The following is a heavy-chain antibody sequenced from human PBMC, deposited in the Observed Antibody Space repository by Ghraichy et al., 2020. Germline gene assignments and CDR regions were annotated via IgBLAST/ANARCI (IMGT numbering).Heavy chain of an antibody. CDR1: GGSFSGYY. CDR2: INHSGST. D-gene: IGHD3-22*01. CDR3: ARRRITMIVVVITFDAFDI. V-gene: IGHV4-34*01. J-gene: IGHJ3*02. Sequence: SETLSLTCAVYGGSFSGYYWSWIRQPPGKGLEWIGEINHSGSTNYNPSLKSRVTISVDTSENQFSLKLSSVTAADTAVYYCARRRITMIVVVITFDAFDIWGQGTMVTVSS.